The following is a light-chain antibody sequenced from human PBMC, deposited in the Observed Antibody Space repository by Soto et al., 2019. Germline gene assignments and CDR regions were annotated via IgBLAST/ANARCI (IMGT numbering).Light chain of an antibody. CDR3: SSYAGTHIV. Sequence: QSALTQPPSASGSPGQSVTVACTGTSSDVGGYNSVSWYQQHPDKAPKLMIYDVSQRPSGVPDRFSGSKSGNTASLTVSGLQAEDEADYYCSSYAGTHIVFGTGTQLTVL. V-gene: IGLV2-8*01. J-gene: IGLJ1*01. CDR1: SSDVGGYNS. CDR2: DVS.